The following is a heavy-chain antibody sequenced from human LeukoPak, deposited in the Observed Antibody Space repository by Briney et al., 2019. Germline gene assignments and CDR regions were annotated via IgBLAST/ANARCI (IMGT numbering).Heavy chain of an antibody. J-gene: IGHJ4*02. CDR3: VSWISGHGY. CDR2: TKNKANSYTT. D-gene: IGHD1-26*01. Sequence: GGSLRLSCAASGFTFSDHYMDWVRQAPGEGLEWVGRTKNKANSYTTEYAASVKGRFTISRDDSKSSLYLQMNSLRTEDTAVYYCVSWISGHGYWGQGTLVTVSS. V-gene: IGHV3-72*01. CDR1: GFTFSDHY.